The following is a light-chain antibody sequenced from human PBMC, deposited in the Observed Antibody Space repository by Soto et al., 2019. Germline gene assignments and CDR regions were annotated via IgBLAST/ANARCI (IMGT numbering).Light chain of an antibody. V-gene: IGLV4-69*01. CDR1: SGHSSYV. CDR2: LNSDGSH. J-gene: IGLJ2*01. CDR3: QTWGTGIQV. Sequence: QPVLTQSPSASASLGASVKLTCTLSSGHSSYVIAWHQQQPEKGPRYLMKLNSDGSHSKGDGIPDRFSGSSSGAERYLTISSLQSEDEADYHCQTWGTGIQVFGGGTKLTVL.